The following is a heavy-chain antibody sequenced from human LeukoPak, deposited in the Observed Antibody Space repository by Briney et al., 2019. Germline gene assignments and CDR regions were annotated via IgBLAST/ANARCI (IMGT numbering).Heavy chain of an antibody. CDR1: GYTFSSYW. CDR3: AKNHLGAVAGTVDY. D-gene: IGHD6-19*01. Sequence: GGCLRLSCAAPGYTFSSYWMSSGRQAPGKGLERVSAISGSGGSTYYAESVKSRFTISRDNSKNTLYLQMNSLRAEDTAVYYCAKNHLGAVAGTVDYWGQGTLVTVSS. CDR2: ISGSGGST. V-gene: IGHV3-23*01. J-gene: IGHJ4*02.